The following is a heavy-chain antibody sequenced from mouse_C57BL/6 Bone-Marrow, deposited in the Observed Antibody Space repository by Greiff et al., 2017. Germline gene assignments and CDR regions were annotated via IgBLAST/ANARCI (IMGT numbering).Heavy chain of an antibody. V-gene: IGHV1-62-2*01. CDR2: FYPGSGSI. Sequence: VQLQQSGAELVKPGASVKLSCKASGYTFTEYTIHWVKQRSGQGLEWIGWFYPGSGSIKYNEKFKDKATLTADNSSSTVYMELSRLTSEDSAVYFWVRHEEEGGDYDGAMDYWGQGTSVTVSS. D-gene: IGHD2-4*01. J-gene: IGHJ4*01. CDR3: VRHEEEGGDYDGAMDY. CDR1: GYTFTEYT.